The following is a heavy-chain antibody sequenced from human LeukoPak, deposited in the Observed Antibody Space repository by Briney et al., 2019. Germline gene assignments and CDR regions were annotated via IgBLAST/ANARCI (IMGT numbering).Heavy chain of an antibody. V-gene: IGHV3-21*01. Sequence: GGSLRLSCAASGFTFSSYCMNWVRQAPGKGLEWVSSISSTSNSIYYTDSVRGRFTISRDNAKNSLYLQVNSLRAEDTAVYYCAKDIEEWLVKGGGCFDYWGQGTLVTVSS. D-gene: IGHD6-19*01. CDR1: GFTFSSYC. CDR3: AKDIEEWLVKGGGCFDY. J-gene: IGHJ4*02. CDR2: ISSTSNSI.